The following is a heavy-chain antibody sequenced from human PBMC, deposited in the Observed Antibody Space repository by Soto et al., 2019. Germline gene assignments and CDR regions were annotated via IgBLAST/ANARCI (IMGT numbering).Heavy chain of an antibody. Sequence: QVQLVQSGAEVKKPGSSVKVSCKASGGIFSTYAISWVRQAPGQGLEWMGGIIPMFGTANYAQKFQRRVTLTADKSTTTVHMQLSSLRSDDTAVYYCARGGGEMTAPPPYIYWGQGTLVTVSS. J-gene: IGHJ4*02. CDR3: ARGGGEMTAPPPYIY. V-gene: IGHV1-69*06. CDR1: GGIFSTYA. D-gene: IGHD2-21*02. CDR2: IIPMFGTA.